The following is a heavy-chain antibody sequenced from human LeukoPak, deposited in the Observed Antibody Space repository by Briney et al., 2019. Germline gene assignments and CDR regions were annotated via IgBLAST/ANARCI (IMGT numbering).Heavy chain of an antibody. CDR3: ARDPYGDYGFRWFDP. Sequence: SCAASGFTFSRFAMSWIRQPAGKGLEWIGRIYTSGSTNYNPSLTSRVTMSVDTYKNQFSLKLRSVTAADTAVYYCARDPYGDYGFRWFDPWGQGTLVTVSS. D-gene: IGHD4-17*01. J-gene: IGHJ5*02. V-gene: IGHV4-4*07. CDR2: IYTSGST. CDR1: GFTFSRFA.